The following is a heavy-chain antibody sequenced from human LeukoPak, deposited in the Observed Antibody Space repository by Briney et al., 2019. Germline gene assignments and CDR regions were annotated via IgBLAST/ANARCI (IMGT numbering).Heavy chain of an antibody. CDR1: GLTFSSYA. V-gene: IGHV3-23*01. CDR3: TSAAGTLWTFDY. D-gene: IGHD6-13*01. Sequence: PGGSLRLSCAASGLTFSSYAMSWVRQAPGKGLEWVSAISGSGGSTYYADSVKGRFTISRDNSKNTLYLQMNSLRAEDTAVYYCTSAAGTLWTFDYWGQGTLVTVSS. CDR2: ISGSGGST. J-gene: IGHJ4*02.